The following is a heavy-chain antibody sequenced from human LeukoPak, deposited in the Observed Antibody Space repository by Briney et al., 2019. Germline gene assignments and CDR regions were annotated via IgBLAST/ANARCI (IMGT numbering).Heavy chain of an antibody. CDR3: TTDPPGAY. CDR1: GFNFSNNW. CDR2: IKRKIDGGTT. V-gene: IGHV3-15*05. J-gene: IGHJ4*02. D-gene: IGHD1-26*01. Sequence: GGALRLSCAVSGFNFSNNWMSWVRQAPGKGLEWVGRIKRKIDGGTTDYAAPVKGRFTISRDDSKNTLYLQMNSLETDDTAVYFCTTDPPGAYWGQGTLVAVSS.